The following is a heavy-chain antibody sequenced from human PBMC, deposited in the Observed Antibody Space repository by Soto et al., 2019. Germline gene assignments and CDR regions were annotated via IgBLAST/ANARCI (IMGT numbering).Heavy chain of an antibody. CDR2: IKQDGSEK. Sequence: GGSLRLSCAASGFTFSNYCMSWVRQSPGKGLQWVVNIKQDGSEKYYMDSVRGRFTVSRDNAKNSLYLQMNSLRGEDTAVYFRARVAYSYGWIYDYWGQGSLVTVSS. D-gene: IGHD6-19*01. CDR1: GFTFSNYC. CDR3: ARVAYSYGWIYDY. V-gene: IGHV3-7*01. J-gene: IGHJ4*01.